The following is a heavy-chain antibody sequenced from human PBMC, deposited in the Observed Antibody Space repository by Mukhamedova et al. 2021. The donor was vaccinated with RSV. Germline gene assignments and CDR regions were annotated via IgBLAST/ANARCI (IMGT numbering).Heavy chain of an antibody. J-gene: IGHJ4*02. CDR3: ARCAYSSGTTVIDY. Sequence: GLEWIGYIYYSGSTNYNPSLKSRVTISVDTSKNQFSLKLSSVTAADTAVYYCARCAYSSGTTVIDYWGQGTLVTVSS. D-gene: IGHD6-19*01. V-gene: IGHV4-59*01. CDR2: IYYSGST.